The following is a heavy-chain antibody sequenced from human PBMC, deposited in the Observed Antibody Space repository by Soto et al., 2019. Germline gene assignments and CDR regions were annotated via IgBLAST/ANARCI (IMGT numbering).Heavy chain of an antibody. J-gene: IGHJ6*02. CDR2: ISYDGSNK. CDR1: GFTFSSYG. Sequence: QVQLVESGGGVVQPGRSLRLSCAASGFTFSSYGMHWVRQAPGKGLEWVAVISYDGSNKYYADSVKGRFTISRDNSKNTLYLQMNSLRAADTAVYYCATSDTAMVIRRGGMDVWGQGTTVTVSS. CDR3: ATSDTAMVIRRGGMDV. V-gene: IGHV3-30*03. D-gene: IGHD5-18*01.